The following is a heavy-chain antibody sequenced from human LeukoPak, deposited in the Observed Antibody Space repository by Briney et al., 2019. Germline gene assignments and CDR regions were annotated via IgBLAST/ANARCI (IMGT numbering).Heavy chain of an antibody. D-gene: IGHD3-9*01. V-gene: IGHV3-23*01. J-gene: IGHJ5*02. CDR3: AKDPTSVGGRHDWLLDS. CDR2: IGFGDDSA. CDR1: GFAFNNYA. Sequence: GGSLRLSCAASGFAFNNYAMSWVRQAPGKGLEWVSTIGFGDDSAYYADSVKGRFTISRDNSKNTLYLQMNYLRAEDTAVYYCAKDPTSVGGRHDWLLDSWGQGTLVTVSS.